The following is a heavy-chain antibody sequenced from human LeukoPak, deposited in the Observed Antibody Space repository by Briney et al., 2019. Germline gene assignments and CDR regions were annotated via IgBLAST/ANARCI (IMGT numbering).Heavy chain of an antibody. CDR3: VGGDY. CDR1: GFTFSSYS. V-gene: IGHV3-48*01. Sequence: GGSLRLSCAASGFTFSSYSMNWVRQAPGKGLEWVSHISSSSTIKYYADSVKGRFTISRDDAKNSLYLQMDSLRVEDTAVYYCVGGDYWGQGTLVTVSS. J-gene: IGHJ4*02. CDR2: ISSSSTIK.